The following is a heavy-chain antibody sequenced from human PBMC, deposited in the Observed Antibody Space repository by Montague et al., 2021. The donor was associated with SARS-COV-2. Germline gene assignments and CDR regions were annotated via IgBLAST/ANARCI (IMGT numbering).Heavy chain of an antibody. V-gene: IGHV3-15*01. J-gene: IGHJ4*02. Sequence: SLRLSCAASGFTLSNAWLSWVRQAPGKGLEWVGRIKSKTDGGTTYYAXXVKGRFTISRDDSKNTLYLQMKRLKTEDTAVYYCTTERVYDYVWGSYRVTDYWGQGTLVTVSS. CDR2: IKSKTDGGTT. D-gene: IGHD3-16*02. CDR3: TTERVYDYVWGSYRVTDY. CDR1: GFTLSNAW.